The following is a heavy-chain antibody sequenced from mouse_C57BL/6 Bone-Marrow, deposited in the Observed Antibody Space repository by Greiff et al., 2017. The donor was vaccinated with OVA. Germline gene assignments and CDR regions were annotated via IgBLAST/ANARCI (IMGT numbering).Heavy chain of an antibody. CDR1: GYTFTSYG. Sequence: VKLQQSGAELARPGASVKLSCKASGYTFTSYGISWVKQRTGQGLEWIGEIYPRSGNTYYNEKFKGKATLTADKSSSTAYMELRSLTSEDSAVYFCARVLFYAMDYWGQGTSVTVSS. V-gene: IGHV1-81*01. J-gene: IGHJ4*01. CDR2: IYPRSGNT. D-gene: IGHD6-1*01. CDR3: ARVLFYAMDY.